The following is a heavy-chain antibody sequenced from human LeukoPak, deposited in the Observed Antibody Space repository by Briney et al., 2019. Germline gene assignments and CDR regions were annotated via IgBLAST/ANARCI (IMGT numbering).Heavy chain of an antibody. CDR3: AKEEATYYDFWSGYYSSEYRASLDY. CDR2: ISGSGGST. CDR1: GFTFSSYA. Sequence: GGSLRLSCAASGFTFSSYAMSWVRQAPGKGLEWVSAISGSGGSTYYADSVEGRFTISRDNSKNTLYLQMNSLRAEDTAVYYCAKEEATYYDFWSGYYSSEYRASLDYWGQGTLVTVSS. V-gene: IGHV3-23*01. J-gene: IGHJ4*02. D-gene: IGHD3-3*01.